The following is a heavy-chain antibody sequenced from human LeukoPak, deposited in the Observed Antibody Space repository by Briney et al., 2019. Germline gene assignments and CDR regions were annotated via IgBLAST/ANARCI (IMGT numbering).Heavy chain of an antibody. CDR1: GGSFSGYY. D-gene: IGHD6-19*01. Sequence: SETLSLTCAVYGGSFSGYYWSWIRQPPGKGLEWIGEINHSGSTNYNPSLKSRVTISVDTSKNQFSLKLSSVTAADTAVYYCARLLNRQWLVRRYFDYWGQGTLVTVSS. V-gene: IGHV4-34*01. CDR3: ARLLNRQWLVRRYFDY. CDR2: INHSGST. J-gene: IGHJ4*02.